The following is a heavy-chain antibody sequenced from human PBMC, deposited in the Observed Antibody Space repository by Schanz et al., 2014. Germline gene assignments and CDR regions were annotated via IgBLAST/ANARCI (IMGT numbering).Heavy chain of an antibody. D-gene: IGHD4-17*01. Sequence: EVQLLESGGGLVQPGGSLRLSCAASGFTFSDHYMDWVRQAPGKGLEWVSAISGSGGSTYYADSVRGRFTISRDRFQNTLYLRMSSLRAEDTAVYYCARPRFDYGEVDYWGQGTLVTVSS. CDR2: ISGSGGST. J-gene: IGHJ4*02. V-gene: IGHV3-23*01. CDR1: GFTFSDHY. CDR3: ARPRFDYGEVDY.